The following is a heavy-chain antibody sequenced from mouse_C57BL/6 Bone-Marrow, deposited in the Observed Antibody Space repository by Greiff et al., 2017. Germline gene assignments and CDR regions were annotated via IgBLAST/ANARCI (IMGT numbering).Heavy chain of an antibody. CDR2: ISSGGSYT. CDR1: GFTFSSYG. CDR3: ARHRYFDV. J-gene: IGHJ1*03. Sequence: EVQLVESGGDLVKPGGSLKLSCAASGFTFSSYGMSWVRQTPDKRLEWVATISSGGSYTYYPDSVKGRFTISRDNAKNNLYLQMSSRKSEDTAMYYCARHRYFDVWGTGTTVTVSS. V-gene: IGHV5-6*01.